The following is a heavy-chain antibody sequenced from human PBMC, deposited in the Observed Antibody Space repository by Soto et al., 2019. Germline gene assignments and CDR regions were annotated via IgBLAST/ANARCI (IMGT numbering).Heavy chain of an antibody. CDR2: IYYSGST. CDR1: GGSISSGDYY. V-gene: IGHV4-30-4*01. CDR3: DRVGKSWALREFDY. D-gene: IGHD7-27*01. Sequence: SETLSLTCTVSGGSISSGDYYWSWIRQPPGKGLEWIGYIYYSGSTYYNPSLKSRVTISVDTSKNQFSLKLSSVTAADTAVYYCDRVGKSWALREFDYWGQGTLVTVSS. J-gene: IGHJ4*02.